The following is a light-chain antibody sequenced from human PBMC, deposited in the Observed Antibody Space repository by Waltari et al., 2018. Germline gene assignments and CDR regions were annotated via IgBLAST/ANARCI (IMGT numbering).Light chain of an antibody. CDR2: EVS. Sequence: DIVMTQTPLSLSVTPGQQASISCKSRQSPLHTDGNTYLSWYLQKPGQSPQLLIYEVSSRFSGVPDRFSGSDSGTHFTLKISRVEADDVGVYYCMQNVPLPFTFGGGTKVEIK. CDR1: QSPLHTDGNTY. V-gene: IGKV2-29*02. CDR3: MQNVPLPFT. J-gene: IGKJ4*01.